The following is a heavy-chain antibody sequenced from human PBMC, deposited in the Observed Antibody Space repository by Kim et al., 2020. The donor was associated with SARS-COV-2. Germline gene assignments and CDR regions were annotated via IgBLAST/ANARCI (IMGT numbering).Heavy chain of an antibody. Sequence: YAAPVKGRFTISRDDSKNTLYLQMNSLKTEDTAVYYCTTFAPDSIGPFDYWGQGTLVTVSS. D-gene: IGHD3-22*01. CDR3: TTFAPDSIGPFDY. J-gene: IGHJ4*02. V-gene: IGHV3-15*01.